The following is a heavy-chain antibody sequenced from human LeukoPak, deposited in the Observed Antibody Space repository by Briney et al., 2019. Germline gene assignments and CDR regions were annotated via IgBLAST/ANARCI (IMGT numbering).Heavy chain of an antibody. CDR3: ARSSGSSWEPYYFDY. V-gene: IGHV4-4*07. J-gene: IGHJ4*02. Sequence: SETLSLTCTVSGGSISSYYWSWIRQPAGKGLEWIGRIYTSGSTNYNPPLKSRVTMSVDASKNQFSLKLSSVTAADTAVYYCARSSGSSWEPYYFDYWGQGTLVTVSS. CDR2: IYTSGST. D-gene: IGHD6-13*01. CDR1: GGSISSYY.